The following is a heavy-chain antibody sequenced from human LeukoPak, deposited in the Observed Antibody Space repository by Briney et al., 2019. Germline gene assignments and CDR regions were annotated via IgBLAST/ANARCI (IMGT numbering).Heavy chain of an antibody. D-gene: IGHD2-8*01. CDR1: GYTFTSYY. CDR2: VNPSGGST. J-gene: IGHJ4*02. V-gene: IGHV1-46*01. CDR3: ARGANYCTNGVCSLFY. Sequence: ASVKVSCKASGYTFTSYYMHWVRQAPGQGLEGMGIVNPSGGSTSYAQKFQGRVTMTRDTSTSTVYMELSSLRSEDTAVYYCARGANYCTNGVCSLFYWGQGTLVTVSS.